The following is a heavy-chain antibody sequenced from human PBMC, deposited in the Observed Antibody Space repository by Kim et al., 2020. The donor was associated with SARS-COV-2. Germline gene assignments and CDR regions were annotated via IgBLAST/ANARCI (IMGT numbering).Heavy chain of an antibody. CDR1: GFTFSSYA. D-gene: IGHD4-17*01. CDR3: ARAGVGYGDYVYYYYGM. V-gene: IGHV3-64*01. J-gene: IGHJ6*01. Sequence: GGSLRLSCAASGFTFSSYAMHWVRQAPGKGLEYVSAISSNGGSTYYANSVKGRFTISRDNSKNTLYLQMGSLRAEDMAVYYCARAGVGYGDYVYYYYGM. CDR2: ISSNGGST.